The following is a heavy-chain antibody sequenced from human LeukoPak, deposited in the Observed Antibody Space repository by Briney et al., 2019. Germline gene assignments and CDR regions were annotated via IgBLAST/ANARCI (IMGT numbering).Heavy chain of an antibody. J-gene: IGHJ4*02. Sequence: SETLSLTCTVSGDSITSYYWNWIRQPPGKGLERIGYIYYSGNFNYNPSLKSRVTISLDTSKNQFSLKLSSVTAADTALYYCARQIPATWETQISLSYFDYWGQGTLVTVSS. V-gene: IGHV4-59*08. CDR1: GDSITSYY. D-gene: IGHD1-26*01. CDR2: IYYSGNF. CDR3: ARQIPATWETQISLSYFDY.